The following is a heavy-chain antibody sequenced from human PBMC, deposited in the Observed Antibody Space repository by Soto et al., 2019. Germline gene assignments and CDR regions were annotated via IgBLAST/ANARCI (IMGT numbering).Heavy chain of an antibody. CDR3: AHSIVTASLLDY. J-gene: IGHJ4*02. D-gene: IGHD2-21*02. CDR2: IYWDDDK. V-gene: IGHV2-5*02. Sequence: QITLKESGPTLVKPTQTLTLTCTFSGFSLSTSGLGVGWIRQPPGKALEWLALIYWDDDKRYSPSLKSRLTITKDPSKNQVVLTMTNMDPVDTATYYCAHSIVTASLLDYWGQGTLVTVSS. CDR1: GFSLSTSGLG.